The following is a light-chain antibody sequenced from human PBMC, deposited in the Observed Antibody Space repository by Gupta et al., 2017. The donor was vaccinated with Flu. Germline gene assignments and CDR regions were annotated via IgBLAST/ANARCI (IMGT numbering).Light chain of an antibody. CDR2: EVS. Sequence: QSALTQPASVSGSPGQSITISCTGTSSDVGGYNYVSWYQHHPGKAPKLMIYEVSNRPAGVSNRFSGSKSGNTASLTISGLQAEDEADYYCSADTSSNSLEFGGGTKLTVL. J-gene: IGLJ3*02. CDR3: SADTSSNSLE. V-gene: IGLV2-14*01. CDR1: SSDVGGYNY.